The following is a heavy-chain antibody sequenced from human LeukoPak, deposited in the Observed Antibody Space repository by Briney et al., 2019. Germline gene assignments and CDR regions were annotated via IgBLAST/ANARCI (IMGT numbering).Heavy chain of an antibody. V-gene: IGHV4-39*01. CDR3: ARPLYNSWDRFDP. J-gene: IGHJ5*02. Sequence: SETLSLTCTVSGASISSSSRADYFFWGWIRQAPEKGLEWIGSIDYSGHTYYNPSLKTRATISVDTPKNQFSLSLRSVTAADTAVYYCARPLYNSWDRFDPWGQGTLITVS. CDR2: IDYSGHT. CDR1: GASISSSSRADYFF. D-gene: IGHD3-16*01.